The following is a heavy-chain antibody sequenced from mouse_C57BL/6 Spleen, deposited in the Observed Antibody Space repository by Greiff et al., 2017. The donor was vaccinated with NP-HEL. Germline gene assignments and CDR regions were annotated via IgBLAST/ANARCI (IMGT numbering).Heavy chain of an antibody. Sequence: QVQLKESGPGLVQPSQSLSITCTVSGFSLTSYGVHWVRQSPGKGLEWLGVIWSGGSTDYNAAFISRLSISKDNSKSQVFFKMNSLQADDTAIYYCAGTTVVAYYYAMDYWGQGTSVTVSS. V-gene: IGHV2-2*01. CDR3: AGTTVVAYYYAMDY. CDR1: GFSLTSYG. CDR2: IWSGGST. D-gene: IGHD1-1*01. J-gene: IGHJ4*01.